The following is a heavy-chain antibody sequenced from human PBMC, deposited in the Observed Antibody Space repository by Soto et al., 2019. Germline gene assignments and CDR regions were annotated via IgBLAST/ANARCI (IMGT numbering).Heavy chain of an antibody. Sequence: GESLKISCKGSGYSFTSYWIGWVRQMPGKGLEWMGIIHPGDSDIRYSPSFQGQVTISADKSITTAYLQWSSLKASDSAIYYCARWPTGSRSSNFDRWGQGTLVTVSS. J-gene: IGHJ4*02. CDR2: IHPGDSDI. CDR3: ARWPTGSRSSNFDR. D-gene: IGHD6-13*01. V-gene: IGHV5-51*01. CDR1: GYSFTSYW.